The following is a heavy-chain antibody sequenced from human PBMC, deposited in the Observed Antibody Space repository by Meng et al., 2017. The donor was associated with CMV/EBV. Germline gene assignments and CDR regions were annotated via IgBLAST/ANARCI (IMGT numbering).Heavy chain of an antibody. CDR1: GFTSSSYS. Sequence: GGSLRLSCAASGFTSSSYSMNWVRQAPGRGLEWVSSISSSSSYIYYADSVKGRFTISRDNAKNSLYLQMNSLRAEDTAVYYCARDQQLGYYYGMDVWGQGTTVTVSS. J-gene: IGHJ6*02. CDR3: ARDQQLGYYYGMDV. D-gene: IGHD6-6*01. V-gene: IGHV3-21*01. CDR2: ISSSSSYI.